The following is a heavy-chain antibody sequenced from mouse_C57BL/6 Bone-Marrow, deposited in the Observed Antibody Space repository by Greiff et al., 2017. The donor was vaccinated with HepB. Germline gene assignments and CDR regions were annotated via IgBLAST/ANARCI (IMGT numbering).Heavy chain of an antibody. CDR2: IDPENGDT. CDR1: GFNIKDDY. CDR3: TSYWVAY. V-gene: IGHV14-4*01. Sequence: DVKLVESGAELVRPGASVKLSCTASGFNIKDDYMHWVKQRPEQGLEWIGWIDPENGDTEYASKFQGKATITADTSSNTAYLQLSSLTSEDTAVYYCTSYWVAYWGRGTGVTVSA. J-gene: IGHJ3*01.